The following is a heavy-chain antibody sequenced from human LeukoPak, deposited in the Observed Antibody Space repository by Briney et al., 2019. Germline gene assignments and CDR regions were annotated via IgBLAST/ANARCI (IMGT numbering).Heavy chain of an antibody. V-gene: IGHV2-70*01. J-gene: IGHJ5*02. Sequence: SGPALVKPTQTLTLTCTFSGFSLSTSGMCVSWIRQPPGKALEWLALIDWDDDKYYSTSLKTRLTISKDTSKNQVVLTMTNMGPVDTATYYCARTPLSYDFWSGYHGGGYWFDPWGQGTLVTVSS. CDR3: ARTPLSYDFWSGYHGGGYWFDP. CDR2: IDWDDDK. CDR1: GFSLSTSGMC. D-gene: IGHD3-3*01.